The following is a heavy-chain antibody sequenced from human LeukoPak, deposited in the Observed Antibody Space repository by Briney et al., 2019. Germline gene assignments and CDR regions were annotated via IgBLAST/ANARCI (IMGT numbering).Heavy chain of an antibody. J-gene: IGHJ4*02. CDR2: INIDGTGT. V-gene: IGHV3-74*01. Sequence: GSLRLSCAGSGFTFSSYWMHWVRQAPGKGLVWVSRINIDGTGTTYADSVKGRFTISRDNAKNTLYLEMNSLRAEDTAVYYCVREGYTYGLAFDYWGQGTLVTVSS. CDR3: VREGYTYGLAFDY. D-gene: IGHD5-18*01. CDR1: GFTFSSYW.